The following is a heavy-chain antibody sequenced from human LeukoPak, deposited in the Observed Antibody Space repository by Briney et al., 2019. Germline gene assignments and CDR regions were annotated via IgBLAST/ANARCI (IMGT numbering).Heavy chain of an antibody. CDR2: MNPESGNT. D-gene: IGHD4-17*01. V-gene: IGHV1-8*01. CDR3: ARVYGDPDY. Sequence: ASVKVSCKASGYTFTSYDINWVRQAAGQGLEWMGWMNPESGNTGSAQKFQGRVTMTRDSPISTAYMELTSLRSEDTAVYYCARVYGDPDYWGQGTLVTVSS. CDR1: GYTFTSYD. J-gene: IGHJ4*02.